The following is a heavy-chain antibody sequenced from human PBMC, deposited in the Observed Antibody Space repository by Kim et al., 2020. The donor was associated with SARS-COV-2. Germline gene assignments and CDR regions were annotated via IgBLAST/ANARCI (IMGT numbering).Heavy chain of an antibody. D-gene: IGHD1-26*01. Sequence: SETLSLTCTVSGGSISSYYWSWIRQPAGKGLEWIGRIYTSGSTNYNPSLKSRVTMSVDTSKNQFSLKLSSVTAADTAVYYCARTRRGWELYYYYGMDVWGQGTTVTVSS. V-gene: IGHV4-4*07. J-gene: IGHJ6*02. CDR1: GGSISSYY. CDR3: ARTRRGWELYYYYGMDV. CDR2: IYTSGST.